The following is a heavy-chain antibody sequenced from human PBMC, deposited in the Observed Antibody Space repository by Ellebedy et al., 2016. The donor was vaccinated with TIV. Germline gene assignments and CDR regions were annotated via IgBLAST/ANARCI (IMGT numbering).Heavy chain of an antibody. Sequence: GESLKISXAASGFTFSSYSMNWVRQAPGKGLEWVSYISSSSSTIYYADSVKGRFTISRDNSKNTLYLQMNSLRAEDTAVYYCAKEAPMVRGVMGYFQHWGQGTLVTVSS. CDR1: GFTFSSYS. CDR3: AKEAPMVRGVMGYFQH. CDR2: ISSSSSTI. V-gene: IGHV3-48*01. J-gene: IGHJ1*01. D-gene: IGHD3-10*01.